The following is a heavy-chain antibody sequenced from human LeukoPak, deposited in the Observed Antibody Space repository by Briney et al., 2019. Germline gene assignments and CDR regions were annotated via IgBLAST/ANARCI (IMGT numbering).Heavy chain of an antibody. D-gene: IGHD6-13*01. Sequence: PSETLSLTCTVSGGSISSSSYYWGWIRQPPGKGLEWIGSIYYSGSTYYNPSLKSRVTISVDTSKNQFSLKLSSVTAADTAVYYCARGIGSSWVFDYWGQGTLVTVSS. V-gene: IGHV4-39*07. CDR1: GGSISSSSYY. J-gene: IGHJ4*02. CDR2: IYYSGST. CDR3: ARGIGSSWVFDY.